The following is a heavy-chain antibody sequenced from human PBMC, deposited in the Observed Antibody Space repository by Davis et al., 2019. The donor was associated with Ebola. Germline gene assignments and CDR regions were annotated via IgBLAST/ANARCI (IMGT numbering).Heavy chain of an antibody. CDR1: GYSISSGYF. Sequence: SETLSLTCRVSGYSISSGYFWGWIRQPPGKGLEWIGSIYHSGSTSYNPSLKRRLTISLDTSKNQIFLKLTSVTAADTAVYYCARVGEVAGPAEYFQHWGQGTQVTVSS. CDR3: ARVGEVAGPAEYFQH. D-gene: IGHD6-19*01. J-gene: IGHJ1*01. CDR2: IYHSGST. V-gene: IGHV4-38-2*02.